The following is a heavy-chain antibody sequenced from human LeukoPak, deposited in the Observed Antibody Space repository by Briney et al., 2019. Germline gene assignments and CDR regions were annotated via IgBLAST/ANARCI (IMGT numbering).Heavy chain of an antibody. CDR3: AREIFGSGSYPDL. D-gene: IGHD3-10*01. J-gene: IGHJ4*02. Sequence: GRSLRLSCAASGFTFDTYAMHWVRQAPGQGLEWVGLIWHDGSHKFYSNSVRGQFTISRDNSKNTVYLQMNNLRPDDTAVYYWAREIFGSGSYPDLWGQGTLVTVSS. V-gene: IGHV3-33*01. CDR1: GFTFDTYA. CDR2: IWHDGSHK.